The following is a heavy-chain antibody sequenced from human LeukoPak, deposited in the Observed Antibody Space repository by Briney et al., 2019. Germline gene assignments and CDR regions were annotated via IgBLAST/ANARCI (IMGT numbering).Heavy chain of an antibody. CDR1: GFTLSTYA. Sequence: GGSLRLSCAASGFTLSTYAMHWVRQAPGKGLEWVSYISGTGFNTYYADSVKGRFTISRDRSKNTLYLQMNSLRAEDTAVSYCAKDEYNWIAFDDWGQGTLVTVS. CDR3: AKDEYNWIAFDD. D-gene: IGHD1-20*01. V-gene: IGHV3-23*01. CDR2: ISGTGFNT. J-gene: IGHJ4*02.